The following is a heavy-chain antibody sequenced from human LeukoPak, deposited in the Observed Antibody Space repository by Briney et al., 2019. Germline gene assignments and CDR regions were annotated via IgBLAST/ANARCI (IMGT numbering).Heavy chain of an antibody. CDR1: EVTLSSYW. CDR3: TRDRGGSGWYEFES. V-gene: IGHV3-7*01. Sequence: GGSLRLSCAASEVTLSSYWMSWVRQAPRQGMERVASIKPDGSERYYVDSVRGRFTTSRDNAKNSLYLQMNSLRVEDTALFYCTRDRGGSGWYEFESWGQGTLVTVSS. J-gene: IGHJ4*02. D-gene: IGHD6-19*01. CDR2: IKPDGSER.